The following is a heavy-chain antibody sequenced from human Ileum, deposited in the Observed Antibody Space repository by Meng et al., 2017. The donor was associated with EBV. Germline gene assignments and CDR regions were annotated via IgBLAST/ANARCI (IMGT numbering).Heavy chain of an antibody. D-gene: IGHD5-12*01. V-gene: IGHV1-69*14. CDR2: IIPMFDSV. CDR1: AVTFTNYA. CDR3: ATSRGYSAYEAPSFVY. J-gene: IGHJ4*02. Sequence: QVQMVQPGDVVTKPTSSVTVSGTASAVTFTNYAISWVRQAPRQGLEWMGVIIPMFDSVNYAQKFQGRVTITADKSTSTAYMELSSLRSEDTAVHYCATSRGYSAYEAPSFVYWGQGTLVTVSS.